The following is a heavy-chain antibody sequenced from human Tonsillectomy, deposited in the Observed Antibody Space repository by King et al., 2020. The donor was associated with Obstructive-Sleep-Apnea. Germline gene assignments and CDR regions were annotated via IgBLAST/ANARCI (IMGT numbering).Heavy chain of an antibody. D-gene: IGHD1-20*01. V-gene: IGHV3-48*01. J-gene: IGHJ4*02. CDR1: GFNFGDYS. CDR2: IFTSNDFT. Sequence: VQLVESGGGFVQPGGSLRLSCAASGFNFGDYSMNWVRRAPGKGLEWISYIFTSNDFTSYADSVRGRFTVSRDSAKNSLFLQMNSLSVDDTAVYYCVRDHNWAFDSWGQGTLVTVSS. CDR3: VRDHNWAFDS.